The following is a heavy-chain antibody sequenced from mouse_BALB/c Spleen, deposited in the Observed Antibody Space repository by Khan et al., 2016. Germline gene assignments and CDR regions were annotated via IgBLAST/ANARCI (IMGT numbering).Heavy chain of an antibody. V-gene: IGHV5-12-2*01. Sequence: EVELVESGGGLVQPGGSLKLSCAASGFTFSSYTMSWVRQTPEKRLEWVAYISTGGGSTYYPDTVKGRFTISRDNAKNTRYLQMSSLKSEDTAMYYCARHKLATVVFDYWGQGTTLTVSS. CDR3: ARHKLATVVFDY. CDR1: GFTFSSYT. J-gene: IGHJ2*01. D-gene: IGHD1-1*01. CDR2: ISTGGGST.